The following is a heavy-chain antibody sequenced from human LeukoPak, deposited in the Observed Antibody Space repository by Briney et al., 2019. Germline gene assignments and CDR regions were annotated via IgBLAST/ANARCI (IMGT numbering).Heavy chain of an antibody. CDR3: ARWGDSFDY. CDR1: GASISSGTYS. CDR2: IYHSGST. Sequence: PSETLSLTCTVSGASISSGTYSWSWIRQPPGKGLEWIGYIYHSGSTYYNPSLKSRVTISVDRSKNQFSLKLSSVTAADTAVYYCARWGDSFDYWGQGTLVTVSS. J-gene: IGHJ4*02. D-gene: IGHD3-10*01. V-gene: IGHV4-30-2*01.